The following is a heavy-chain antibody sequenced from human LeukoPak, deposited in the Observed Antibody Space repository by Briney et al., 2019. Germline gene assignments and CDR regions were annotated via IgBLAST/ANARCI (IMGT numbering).Heavy chain of an antibody. D-gene: IGHD5-24*01. V-gene: IGHV3-7*01. Sequence: GGSLRLSCAASGFTFSSYAMSWVRQAPGKGLEWVANIKEDGSEDYYADSIKGRFAISKDNAKNSLYLQMNNLRAEDTAMYYCARDADGYEDWGQGTLVIVSS. CDR1: GFTFSSYA. J-gene: IGHJ4*02. CDR3: ARDADGYED. CDR2: IKEDGSED.